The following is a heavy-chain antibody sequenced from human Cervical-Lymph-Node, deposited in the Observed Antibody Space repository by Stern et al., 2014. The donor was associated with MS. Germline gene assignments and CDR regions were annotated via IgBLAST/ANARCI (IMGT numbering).Heavy chain of an antibody. CDR3: ARALRFLERSDFDF. CDR1: GYNFFAYG. V-gene: IGHV1-18*01. J-gene: IGHJ4*02. D-gene: IGHD3-3*01. CDR2: VRDNNGKT. Sequence: QEQLVQSGTEVKKPGASVKVSCKASGYNFFAYGITWVRQAPGQGLEWMGWVRDNNGKTTTAQGLQGIVVLTIDISTNTSYMELRRLRSDDTAVYYWARALRFLERSDFDFWGPGTLVTVSS.